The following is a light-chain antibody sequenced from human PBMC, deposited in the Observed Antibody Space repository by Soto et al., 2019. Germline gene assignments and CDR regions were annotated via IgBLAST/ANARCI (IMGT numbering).Light chain of an antibody. CDR2: DAS. J-gene: IGKJ1*01. Sequence: EMMLTQSPGTLSLSPGDRATLSCRASQIVRSNSLAWYQQKPGQPPRLLIYDASNRATGIPDRFSGSGSGTDFTLTISRLEPEDFAVYYCQQYGSSGTFGQGTKVDIK. CDR3: QQYGSSGT. CDR1: QIVRSNS. V-gene: IGKV3-20*01.